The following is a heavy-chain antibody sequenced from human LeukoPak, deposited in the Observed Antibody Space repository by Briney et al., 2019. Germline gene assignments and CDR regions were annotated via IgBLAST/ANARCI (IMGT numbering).Heavy chain of an antibody. J-gene: IGHJ4*02. Sequence: ASVKVSCKASGYTFTGYYMHWVRQAPGQGLEWMGWINPNSGGTNYAQKFQGRVTMTRDTSISTAYMELSRLRSDDTAVYYCARDIGIHPEWGYWGQETLVTVSS. CDR3: ARDIGIHPEWGY. V-gene: IGHV1-2*02. CDR2: INPNSGGT. D-gene: IGHD5-18*01. CDR1: GYTFTGYY.